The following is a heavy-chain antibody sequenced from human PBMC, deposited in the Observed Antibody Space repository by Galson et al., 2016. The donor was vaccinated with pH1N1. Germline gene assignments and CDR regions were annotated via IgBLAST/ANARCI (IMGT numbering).Heavy chain of an antibody. D-gene: IGHD3-10*01. V-gene: IGHV4-39*01. Sequence: ETLSLSCTVSGGSISSSSYYWGWIRQPPGKGLEWIGGIYYSGSTYYNPSLKSRVTISVDTSKNQFSLKLGSVTAADTAVYYWPRGDGSGEFGYYFDYWGQGTLVTVSS. CDR2: IYYSGST. CDR1: GGSISSSSYY. CDR3: PRGDGSGEFGYYFDY. J-gene: IGHJ4*02.